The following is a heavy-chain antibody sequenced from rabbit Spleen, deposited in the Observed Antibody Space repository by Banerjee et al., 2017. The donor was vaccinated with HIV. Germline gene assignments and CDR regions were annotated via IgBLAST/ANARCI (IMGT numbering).Heavy chain of an antibody. Sequence: QEQLVESGGGLVKPGGSLTLTCTASGFSFSSSYYMCWVRQAPGKGLEWIACINTVTGKTVYASWAKGRFIMSRTSSTTVTLQMTSLTAADTATYFCARGIVYGFAGDTYPPYGMDLWGPGTLVTVS. CDR2: INTVTGKT. J-gene: IGHJ6*01. D-gene: IGHD6-1*01. CDR3: ARGIVYGFAGDTYPPYGMDL. V-gene: IGHV1S45*01. CDR1: GFSFSSSYY.